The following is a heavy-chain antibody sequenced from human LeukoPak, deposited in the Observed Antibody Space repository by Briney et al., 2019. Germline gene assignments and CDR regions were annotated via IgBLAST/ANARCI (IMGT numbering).Heavy chain of an antibody. CDR2: FDPEDGET. CDR3: ASGHRDGYNVGFDY. CDR1: GYTLTELS. V-gene: IGHV1-24*01. Sequence: ASVKVSCKVSGYTLTELSMHWVRQAPGKGLEWMGDFDPEDGETIYAQKFQGRVTMTEDTSTDTAYMELSSLRSEDTAVYYCASGHRDGYNVGFDYWGQGTLVTVSS. D-gene: IGHD5-24*01. J-gene: IGHJ4*02.